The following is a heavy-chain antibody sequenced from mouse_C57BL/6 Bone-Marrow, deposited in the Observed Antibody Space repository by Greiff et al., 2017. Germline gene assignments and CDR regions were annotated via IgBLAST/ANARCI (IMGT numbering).Heavy chain of an antibody. D-gene: IGHD4-1*01. Sequence: EVHLVESGEGLVKPGGSLKLSCAASGFTFSSYAMSWVRQTPEKRLEWVAYISSGGDYIYYADTVKGRFTISRDNARNTLYLQMSSLKSEDTAMYYCTRDRANWDWYFDVWGTGTTVTVSS. V-gene: IGHV5-9-1*02. CDR3: TRDRANWDWYFDV. CDR2: ISSGGDYI. J-gene: IGHJ1*03. CDR1: GFTFSSYA.